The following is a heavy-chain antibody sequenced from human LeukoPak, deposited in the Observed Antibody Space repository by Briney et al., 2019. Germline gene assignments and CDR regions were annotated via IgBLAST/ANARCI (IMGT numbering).Heavy chain of an antibody. CDR2: INPSGGST. CDR1: GYTFTSYY. D-gene: IGHD1-7*01. V-gene: IGHV1-46*01. CDR3: ARGYLIGTAVGWFDP. J-gene: IGHJ5*02. Sequence: ASVKVSCKASGYTFTSYYMHWVRQAPGQGLEWVGIINPSGGSTTYAQKFQGRVTMTRDTSTSTVYMELSSLTSEDTAVYYCARGYLIGTAVGWFDPWGQGTLVTVSS.